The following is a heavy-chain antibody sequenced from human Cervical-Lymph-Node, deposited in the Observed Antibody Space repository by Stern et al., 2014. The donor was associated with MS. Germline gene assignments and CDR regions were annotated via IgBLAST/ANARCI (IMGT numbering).Heavy chain of an antibody. CDR3: ARDYCRDCYSYLTS. J-gene: IGHJ5*02. D-gene: IGHD2-21*02. CDR2: ISHDGEKK. Sequence: VQLVESGGGVVQPGGSLRLSCAASGFIFNDYGMQWVRQAPGKGLEWVALISHDGEKKQYADSVKGRFTISRDNSRNTLYLQMNSLRSEDTALYFCARDYCRDCYSYLTSWGQGTPVTVSS. CDR1: GFIFNDYG. V-gene: IGHV3-30*03.